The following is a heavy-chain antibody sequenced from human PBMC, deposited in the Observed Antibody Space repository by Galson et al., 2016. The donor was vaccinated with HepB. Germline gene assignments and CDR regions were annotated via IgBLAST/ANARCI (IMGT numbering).Heavy chain of an antibody. CDR3: ASGQLWPPGSFDH. CDR2: INASGFT. Sequence: SETPSLTCAVYGGSLSGYYWTWIRQSPGKGLEWIGEINASGFTTYKSSLKSRVTMSSDTSKNELSLKVNSVTAADTAVYFCASGQLWPPGSFDHWGQGALVTVSS. V-gene: IGHV4-34*01. D-gene: IGHD5-18*01. J-gene: IGHJ4*02. CDR1: GGSLSGYY.